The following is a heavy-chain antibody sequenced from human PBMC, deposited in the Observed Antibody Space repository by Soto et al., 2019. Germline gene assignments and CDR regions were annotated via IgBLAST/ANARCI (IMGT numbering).Heavy chain of an antibody. CDR3: ARVRGNQLVGWFDP. Sequence: QVQLQESGPGLVKPSQTLSLTCTVSGGSISSGGYYWSWIRQHPGKGLEWIGYIYHSGTTYYNPSLKSRVTISVDTSKNQFSLKLTSVTAADTAVYYCARVRGNQLVGWFDPWGQGTLVTVSS. J-gene: IGHJ5*02. CDR2: IYHSGTT. V-gene: IGHV4-31*03. D-gene: IGHD2-2*01. CDR1: GGSISSGGYY.